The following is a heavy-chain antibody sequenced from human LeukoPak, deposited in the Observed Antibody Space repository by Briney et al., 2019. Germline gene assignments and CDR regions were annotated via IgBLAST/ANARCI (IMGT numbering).Heavy chain of an antibody. J-gene: IGHJ3*02. CDR3: AKDLGSESSYAFDI. CDR2: ISSSSSYI. CDR1: GFTFSSYS. V-gene: IGHV3-21*04. Sequence: GGSLRLSCAASGFTFSSYSMNWVRQAPGKGLEWVSSISSSSSYIYYADSVKGRFTISRDNAKNSLYLQMNSLRAEDTALYYCAKDLGSESSYAFDIWGQGTMVTVSS. D-gene: IGHD3-16*02.